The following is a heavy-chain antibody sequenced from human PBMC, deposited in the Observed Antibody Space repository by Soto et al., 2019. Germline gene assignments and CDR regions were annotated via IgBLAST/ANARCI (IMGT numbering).Heavy chain of an antibody. V-gene: IGHV3-30-3*01. J-gene: IGHJ4*02. CDR2: ISYDGSNK. CDR1: GFTFSSYA. D-gene: IGHD5-12*01. CDR3: ARDTTRIVATVMIDY. Sequence: GGSLRLSCAASGFTFSSYAMHWVRQAPGKGLEWVAVISYDGSNKYYADSVKGRFTISRDNSKNTLYLQMNSLRAEDTAVYYCARDTTRIVATVMIDYWGQGTLVTVSS.